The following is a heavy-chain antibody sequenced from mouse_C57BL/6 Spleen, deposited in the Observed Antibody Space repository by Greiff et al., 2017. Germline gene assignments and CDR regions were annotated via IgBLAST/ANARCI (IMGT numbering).Heavy chain of an antibody. CDR1: GYAFTNYL. CDR3: ARSGGNPVEFAY. Sequence: VQLQQSGAELVRPGTSVKVSCKASGYAFTNYLIEWVKQRPGQGLEWIGVINPGSGGTNYNEQFKGKATLTADKSSSTAYMPLSSLTSEDSAVYFCARSGGNPVEFAYWGQGTLVTVSA. D-gene: IGHD2-1*01. V-gene: IGHV1-54*01. J-gene: IGHJ3*01. CDR2: INPGSGGT.